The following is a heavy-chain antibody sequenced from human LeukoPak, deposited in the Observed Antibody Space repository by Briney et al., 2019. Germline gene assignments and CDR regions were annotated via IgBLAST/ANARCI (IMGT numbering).Heavy chain of an antibody. CDR3: AKDRLRGAYFGY. J-gene: IGHJ4*02. V-gene: IGHV3-30*18. Sequence: PGGSLRLSCAASGFTFSSYGMHWVRQAPGKGLEWVAVISYDGSNKYYADSVKGRFTISRDNSKNTLYLQMNSLRAEDTAVYYCAKDRLRGAYFGYWGQGTLVTVSS. CDR2: ISYDGSNK. CDR1: GFTFSSYG. D-gene: IGHD5-12*01.